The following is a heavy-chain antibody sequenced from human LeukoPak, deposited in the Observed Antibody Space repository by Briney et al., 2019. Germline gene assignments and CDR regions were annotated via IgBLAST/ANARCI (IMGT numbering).Heavy chain of an antibody. V-gene: IGHV3-21*01. Sequence: PGGSLRLSCAASGFTFSSYSMNWVRQAPGKGLEWVSSISSSSSYIYYADSVKGRFTISRDNAKNSLYLQMNSLRAEDTAVYYCASSEVYCSGGSCSQGFDYWGQGTLVTVSS. D-gene: IGHD2-15*01. CDR2: ISSSSSYI. CDR3: ASSEVYCSGGSCSQGFDY. CDR1: GFTFSSYS. J-gene: IGHJ4*02.